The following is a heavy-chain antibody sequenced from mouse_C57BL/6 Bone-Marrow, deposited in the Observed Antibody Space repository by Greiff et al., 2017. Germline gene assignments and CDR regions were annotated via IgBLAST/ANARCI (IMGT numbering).Heavy chain of an antibody. J-gene: IGHJ1*03. CDR3: ARDDYEGYWYFDV. CDR1: GFTFSDYG. D-gene: IGHD2-4*01. V-gene: IGHV5-15*04. Sequence: EVKLEESGGGLVQPGGSLKLSCAASGFTFSDYGMAWVRQAPRKGPEWVAFISNLAYSIYYADTVKGRFTISRENAKNTLYLEMSSLRSEDTAMYYCARDDYEGYWYFDVWGTGTTVTVSS. CDR2: ISNLAYSI.